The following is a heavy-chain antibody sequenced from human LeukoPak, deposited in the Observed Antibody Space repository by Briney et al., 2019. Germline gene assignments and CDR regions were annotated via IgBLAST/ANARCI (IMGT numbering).Heavy chain of an antibody. J-gene: IGHJ4*02. D-gene: IGHD1-26*01. CDR1: GYTFTSYW. CDR3: ARRWSGSSFDY. V-gene: IGHV5-51*01. CDR2: IYPGDSDT. Sequence: GESLKLSCKASGYTFTSYWIAWVRQMPGKGLEWMGIIYPGDSDTRYSPSFQGQVTISADNSINTAYLQWSSLEASDTVMYYCARRWSGSSFDYWGQGTLVTVSS.